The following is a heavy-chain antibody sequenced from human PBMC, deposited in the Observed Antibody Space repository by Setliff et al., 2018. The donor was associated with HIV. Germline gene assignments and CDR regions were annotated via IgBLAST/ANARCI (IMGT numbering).Heavy chain of an antibody. CDR1: GYTFTSYY. D-gene: IGHD6-19*01. V-gene: IGHV1-46*01. CDR3: ARAPHVAVAGTSGFDY. J-gene: IGHJ4*02. Sequence: GASVKVSCKASGYTFTSYYMHWVRQAPGQGLEWMGIINPSGGSTSYAQKFQGRVTMTRDTSTSTVCMALSSLRSEDTAVYYWARAPHVAVAGTSGFDYWGQGTLVTVSS. CDR2: INPSGGST.